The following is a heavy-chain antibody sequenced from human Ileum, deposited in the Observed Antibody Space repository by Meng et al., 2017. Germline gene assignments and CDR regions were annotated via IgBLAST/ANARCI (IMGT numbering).Heavy chain of an antibody. CDR2: ISSDGERT. V-gene: IGHV3-23*01. Sequence: GEFLKISCEASGFSFNTFEMSWVRQAPGKGLEWVSFISSDGERTHYADSVRGRFISSKDRTKNMLYLQMNSLRAEDTAVYMCVKGGWLDDFGQGIPVTVSS. CDR1: GFSFNTFE. D-gene: IGHD6-19*01. CDR3: VKGGWLDD. J-gene: IGHJ4*02.